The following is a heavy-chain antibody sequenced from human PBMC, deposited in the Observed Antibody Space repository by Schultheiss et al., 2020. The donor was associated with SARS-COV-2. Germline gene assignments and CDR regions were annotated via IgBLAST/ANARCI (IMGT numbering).Heavy chain of an antibody. CDR3: TTDPYSSTWYPDY. CDR2: ISSSSSYI. Sequence: GGSLRLSCAASGFTFSDYWMSWVRQAPGKGLEWVSSISSSSSYIYYADSVKGRFTISRDNSKNTLYLQMNSLKTEDTAVYYCTTDPYSSTWYPDYWGQGTLVTVSS. CDR1: GFTFSDYW. D-gene: IGHD6-13*01. J-gene: IGHJ4*02. V-gene: IGHV3-21*03.